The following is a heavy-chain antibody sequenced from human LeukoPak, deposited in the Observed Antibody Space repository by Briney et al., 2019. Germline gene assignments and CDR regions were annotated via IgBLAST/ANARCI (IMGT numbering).Heavy chain of an antibody. D-gene: IGHD3-22*01. J-gene: IGHJ4*02. V-gene: IGHV4-31*03. CDR2: IYYSGST. CDR1: GGSISSGGYY. Sequence: SPSETLSLTCTVSGGSISSGGYYWSWIRQHPGKGLEGIGYIYYSGSTYYNPSLKSRVTISVDTSKNQFSLKLSSVTAADTAVYYCARLVEGGAPYYYDSSGYYYIDYWGQGTLVTVSS. CDR3: ARLVEGGAPYYYDSSGYYYIDY.